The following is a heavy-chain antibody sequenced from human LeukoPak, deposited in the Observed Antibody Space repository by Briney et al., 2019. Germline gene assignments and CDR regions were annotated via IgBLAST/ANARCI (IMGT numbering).Heavy chain of an antibody. CDR1: GFTFSSYA. V-gene: IGHV3-23*01. CDR2: ISGSGGST. CDR3: ARSYSRVGFDF. Sequence: GGSLRLSCAASGFTFSSYAMSWVRQAPGKGLEWVSAISGSGGSTYYADSVKGRFTISRDNAKNSLFLQTNSLRAEDTAVYYCARSYSRVGFDFWGQGTLVTVSS. J-gene: IGHJ4*02. D-gene: IGHD6-13*01.